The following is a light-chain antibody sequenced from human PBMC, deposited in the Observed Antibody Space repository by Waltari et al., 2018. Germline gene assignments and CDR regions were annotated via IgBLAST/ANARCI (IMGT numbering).Light chain of an antibody. CDR3: QQYATSPEA. J-gene: IGKJ4*01. Sequence: EIVLTQSPGTLSLSPGERATLSYRASQSVNNNYLAWYQQKPGQAPRLLIYGASTRATGIPDRFRGSGSGTDFTLTISRLEPEDFAAYYCQQYATSPEAFGGGTKVDIK. CDR1: QSVNNNY. CDR2: GAS. V-gene: IGKV3-20*01.